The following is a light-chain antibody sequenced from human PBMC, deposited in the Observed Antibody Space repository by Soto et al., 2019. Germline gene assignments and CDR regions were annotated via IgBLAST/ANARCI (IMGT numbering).Light chain of an antibody. V-gene: IGKV3-11*01. CDR3: QQRSNWPPT. J-gene: IGKJ4*01. CDR1: QSVRSD. Sequence: EIVLTQSPATLSLSPGERATLSCRASQSVRSDLAWYQQKPGQAPRLLIYDASNRAAGIPARFSGSGSGTDFTLTNSSLEPEDLVVYYCQQRSNWPPTFGGGTKVEIK. CDR2: DAS.